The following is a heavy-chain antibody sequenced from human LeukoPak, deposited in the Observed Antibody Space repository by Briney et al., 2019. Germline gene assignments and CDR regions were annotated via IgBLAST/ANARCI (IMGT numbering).Heavy chain of an antibody. Sequence: GGSLRLSCAASGFTFSSYWMNWVRQAPGKGLVWVSRIASDGSSTTYADSVKGRFSVSRDNAKNTLYLQMNSLRVEDTAVYYCARGRPHGNDYWGQGTLVTVSS. CDR2: IASDGSST. J-gene: IGHJ4*02. CDR3: ARGRPHGNDY. V-gene: IGHV3-74*01. CDR1: GFTFSSYW. D-gene: IGHD4-23*01.